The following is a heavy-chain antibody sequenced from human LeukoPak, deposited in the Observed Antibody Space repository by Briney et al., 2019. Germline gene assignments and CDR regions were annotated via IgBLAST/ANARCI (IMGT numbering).Heavy chain of an antibody. CDR1: GFTFSSYA. V-gene: IGHV3-21*01. D-gene: IGHD2-2*01. CDR2: ISSSSSYI. J-gene: IGHJ4*02. Sequence: GGSLRLSCVASGFTFSSYAMSWVRQAPGKGLEWVSAISSSSSYIYYADSVKGRFTISRDNAKNSLYLQMNSLRAEDTAVYYCASEVSQHQLQRRPFDYWGQGTLVTVSS. CDR3: ASEVSQHQLQRRPFDY.